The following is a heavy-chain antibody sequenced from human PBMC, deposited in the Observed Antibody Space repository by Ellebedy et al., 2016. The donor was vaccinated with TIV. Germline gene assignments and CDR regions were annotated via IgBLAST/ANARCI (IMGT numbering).Heavy chain of an antibody. J-gene: IGHJ4*02. D-gene: IGHD6-6*01. CDR3: VRAIGSSSSF. Sequence: GESLKISXTASGFTFSDYWMIWVRQAPGKGLEWVANIKQDGSEKFYVDSVKGRFTISRDNTKNSLYPQMDSLRAEDTAVYYCVRAIGSSSSFWGQGTLVTVSS. CDR2: IKQDGSEK. V-gene: IGHV3-7*04. CDR1: GFTFSDYW.